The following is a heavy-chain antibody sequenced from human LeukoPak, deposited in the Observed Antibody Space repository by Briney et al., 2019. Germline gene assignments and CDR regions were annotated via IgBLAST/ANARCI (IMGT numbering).Heavy chain of an antibody. CDR3: ARDRYYYDSSGYYFQSNYYYYMDV. J-gene: IGHJ6*03. CDR2: MNPNSGNT. CDR1: GYTFTSYD. Sequence: GASVKVSCKASGYTFTSYDINWVRQATGQGLEWMGWMNPNSGNTGYAQKFQGRVTMTRNTSISTAYMELGSLRSEDTAVYYCARDRYYYDSSGYYFQSNYYYYMDVWGKGTTVTVSS. D-gene: IGHD3-22*01. V-gene: IGHV1-8*01.